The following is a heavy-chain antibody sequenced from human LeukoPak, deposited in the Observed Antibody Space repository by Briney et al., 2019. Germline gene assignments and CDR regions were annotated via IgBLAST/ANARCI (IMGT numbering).Heavy chain of an antibody. J-gene: IGHJ4*02. Sequence: GGSLRLSCAASGFTLSTYWMNWVRQAPGKGLEWVATVKQDGSEKYYVDSVKGRFTISRDNAKNSLYLQMNSLRAEDTAVYYCARDRNTDFWSGYYTNYCDYWGQGTLVTVSS. D-gene: IGHD3-3*01. CDR3: ARDRNTDFWSGYYTNYCDY. CDR2: VKQDGSEK. CDR1: GFTLSTYW. V-gene: IGHV3-7*01.